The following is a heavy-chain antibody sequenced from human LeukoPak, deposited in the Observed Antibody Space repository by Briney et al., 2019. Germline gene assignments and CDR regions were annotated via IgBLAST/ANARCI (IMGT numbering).Heavy chain of an antibody. CDR3: ARIYNSRDSGLDV. CDR1: GFTFKDYY. D-gene: IGHD2/OR15-2a*01. V-gene: IGHV3-11*03. J-gene: IGHJ6*02. Sequence: GGSLRLSCAASGFTFKDYYMRWVRQAPGKGLEWVSDITSGSGNTDYADSVRGRFTISRKNAKNSLYLQMNSLRAEDTAVCYCARIYNSRDSGLDVWGQGTAVTVSS. CDR2: ITSGSGNT.